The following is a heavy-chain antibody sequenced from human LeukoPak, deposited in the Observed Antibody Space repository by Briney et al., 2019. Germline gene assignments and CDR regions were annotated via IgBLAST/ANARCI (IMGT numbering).Heavy chain of an antibody. V-gene: IGHV4-39*01. Sequence: SETLSLTCTVSGASFSSSGCYWGWIRQPPGKGLEWIGSIFYTGNTYYNPSLKSPVTISADTSKNQFSLELRFVTAADTAVHYCARLGASLVGDSGSFPDYWGQGTLVTVSS. D-gene: IGHD3-10*01. CDR1: GASFSSSGCY. J-gene: IGHJ4*02. CDR2: IFYTGNT. CDR3: ARLGASLVGDSGSFPDY.